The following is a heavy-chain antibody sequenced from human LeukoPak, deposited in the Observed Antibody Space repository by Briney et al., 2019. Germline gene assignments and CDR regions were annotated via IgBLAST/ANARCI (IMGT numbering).Heavy chain of an antibody. Sequence: GGSLRLSCVASGFTFSSYAMSWVRQAPGKGLEWVSGISVSGGTTLYADSVKGRFTISRDSSKNTLYLRMNSLRAEDTAVYHCAKRYDVGATKAAFDYWGQGTLVTVSS. CDR2: ISVSGGTT. V-gene: IGHV3-23*01. CDR3: AKRYDVGATKAAFDY. D-gene: IGHD1-26*01. CDR1: GFTFSSYA. J-gene: IGHJ4*02.